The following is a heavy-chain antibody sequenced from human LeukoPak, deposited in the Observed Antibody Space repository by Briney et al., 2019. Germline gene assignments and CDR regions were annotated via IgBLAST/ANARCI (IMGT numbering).Heavy chain of an antibody. CDR1: EFTFSSYA. J-gene: IGHJ6*03. Sequence: GGSLRLSCAASEFTFSSYAMSWVRQAPGKGLEWVSAISGSGGSTYYADSVKGRFTISRDNSKNTLYLQMNSLRAEDTAVYYCAKVTGAPAAAGTSLPDYYYYYYMDVWGKGTTVTVSS. CDR2: ISGSGGST. CDR3: AKVTGAPAAAGTSLPDYYYYYYMDV. V-gene: IGHV3-23*01. D-gene: IGHD6-13*01.